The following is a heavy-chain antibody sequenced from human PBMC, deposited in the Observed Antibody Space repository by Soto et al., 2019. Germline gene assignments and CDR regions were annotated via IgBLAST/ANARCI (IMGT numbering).Heavy chain of an antibody. CDR2: IRTKPNSYAT. J-gene: IGHJ4*02. Sequence: EVQLVESGGALVQPGGSLKLSCAASGFTFSGSNIHRVRQPSGKGLEWLGRIRTKPNSYATAYTESLKGRFTISRDDSENTAYLQMNSLKTEDTAVYYCTRAVDSSGYYYPDYWGQGTRVTVSS. CDR3: TRAVDSSGYYYPDY. V-gene: IGHV3-73*01. D-gene: IGHD3-22*01. CDR1: GFTFSGSN.